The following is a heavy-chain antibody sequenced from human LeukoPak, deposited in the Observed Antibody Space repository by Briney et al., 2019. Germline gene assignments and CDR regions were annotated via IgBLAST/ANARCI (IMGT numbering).Heavy chain of an antibody. V-gene: IGHV1-2*02. CDR3: ASGTTDIVVVPATLRNYYFDY. CDR2: INPNSGGT. D-gene: IGHD2-2*01. J-gene: IGHJ4*02. Sequence: VASVKVSCKASGYTFTGYYMHWVRQAPGQGLEWMGWINPNSGGTNYAQKFQGRVTMTRDTSISTAYMELSRLRSDDTAVYYCASGTTDIVVVPATLRNYYFDYWGQGTLVTVSS. CDR1: GYTFTGYY.